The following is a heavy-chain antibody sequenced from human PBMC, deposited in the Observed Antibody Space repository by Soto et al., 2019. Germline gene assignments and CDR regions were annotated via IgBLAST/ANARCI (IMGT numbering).Heavy chain of an antibody. V-gene: IGHV1-2*02. CDR2: INPNSGGT. J-gene: IGHJ4*02. D-gene: IGHD3-22*01. CDR3: ARGRYYYDSSGYFDY. CDR1: GYTFTGYY. Sequence: ASVKVSCKASGYTFTGYYMHWVRQAPGQGLEWMGWINPNSGGTNYAQKFQGRVTMTRDTSISTAYMELSRLRSDDTAVYYCARGRYYYDSSGYFDYWGQGTLVTAPQ.